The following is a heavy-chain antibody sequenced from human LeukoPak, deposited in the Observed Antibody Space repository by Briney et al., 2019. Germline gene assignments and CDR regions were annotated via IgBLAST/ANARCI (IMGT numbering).Heavy chain of an antibody. J-gene: IGHJ4*02. CDR1: RFTFNNYA. V-gene: IGHV3-23*01. CDR3: AKGGEYQLPGDY. D-gene: IGHD2-2*01. CDR2: ISSSGANT. Sequence: GGSLRLSCAASRFTFNNYAMSWVRQAPGKGLEWVSTISSSGANTYYADSVKGRFTISRDNSKNTLYLQMNSLRAEDTAVYYCAKGGEYQLPGDYWGQGTLVTVSS.